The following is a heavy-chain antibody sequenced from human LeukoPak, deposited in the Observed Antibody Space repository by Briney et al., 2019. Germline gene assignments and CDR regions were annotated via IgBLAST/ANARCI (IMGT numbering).Heavy chain of an antibody. V-gene: IGHV3-74*01. Sequence: GGSLRLSCAASGFTFSKYWMHWVRQVPGKGLVCVSRINIDGTSTSYADSVKGRFTISRDNAKNALYLQMSSLRAEDRAVYFCVRGSSDWYGIDYWGQGALVNVSS. CDR3: VRGSSDWYGIDY. CDR1: GFTFSKYW. CDR2: INIDGTST. D-gene: IGHD6-19*01. J-gene: IGHJ4*02.